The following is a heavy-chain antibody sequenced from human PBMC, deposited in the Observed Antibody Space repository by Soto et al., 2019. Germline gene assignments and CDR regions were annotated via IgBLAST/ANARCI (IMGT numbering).Heavy chain of an antibody. CDR1: GGSISSGGYY. D-gene: IGHD3-9*01. J-gene: IGHJ4*02. V-gene: IGHV4-31*03. CDR2: IYYSGST. CDR3: ARVGDILTGFKGYFDY. Sequence: SETLSLTCTVSGGSISSGGYYWSWIRQHPGKGLEWIGYIYYSGSTYYNPSLKSRVTISVDTSKNQFSLKLSSVTAADTAVYYCARVGDILTGFKGYFDYWGQGTLVTVSS.